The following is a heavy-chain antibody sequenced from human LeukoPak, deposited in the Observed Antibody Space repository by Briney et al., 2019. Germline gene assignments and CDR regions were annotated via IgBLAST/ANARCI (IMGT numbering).Heavy chain of an antibody. Sequence: SETLSLTCNVSGYSISSGYFWGWVRQAPGEGLEWIGSIYQRATVHYNPSLKSRVTISLDTSKNHFSLNLRSMQASGTAVYYCARAFCVGECFVLHIFFDSWGQGTLVTVSS. CDR3: ARAFCVGECFVLHIFFDS. V-gene: IGHV4-38-2*02. J-gene: IGHJ4*02. D-gene: IGHD2-21*01. CDR2: IYQRATV. CDR1: GYSISSGYF.